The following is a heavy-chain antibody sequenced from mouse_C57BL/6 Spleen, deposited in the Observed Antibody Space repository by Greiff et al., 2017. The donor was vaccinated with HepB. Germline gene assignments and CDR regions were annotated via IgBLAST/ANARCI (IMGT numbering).Heavy chain of an antibody. V-gene: IGHV1-82*01. CDR1: GYAFSSSW. D-gene: IGHD1-1*01. Sequence: QVQLQQSGPELVKPGASVKISCKASGYAFSSSWMNWVKQRPGKGLEWIGRIYPGDGDTNYNGKFKGKATLTADKSSSTAYMQLSSLTSEDSAVYFCARDQKNYYGSGYAYVDVWGTGTTLTVSS. CDR3: ARDQKNYYGSGYAYVDV. CDR2: IYPGDGDT. J-gene: IGHJ1*03.